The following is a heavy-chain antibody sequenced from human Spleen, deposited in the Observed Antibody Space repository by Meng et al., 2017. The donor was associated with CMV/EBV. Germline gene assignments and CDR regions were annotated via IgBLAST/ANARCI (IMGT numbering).Heavy chain of an antibody. CDR1: GFIFNNYA. V-gene: IGHV3-30*09. D-gene: IGHD3-10*01. Sequence: GESLKISCAASGFIFNNYAMHWVRQAPGKGLDWVAVTSFDGGDSYYADSVKGRFAISRDNSKNTLYLQMNSLRPDDTAVYYCGRVRDHYSSGSGSRLGADVWGQGTKVTVSS. CDR2: TSFDGGDS. CDR3: GRVRDHYSSGSGSRLGADV. J-gene: IGHJ6*02.